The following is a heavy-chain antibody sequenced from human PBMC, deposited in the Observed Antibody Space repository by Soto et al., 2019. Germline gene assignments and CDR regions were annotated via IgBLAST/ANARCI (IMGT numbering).Heavy chain of an antibody. J-gene: IGHJ4*02. V-gene: IGHV1-69*13. CDR2: IIPIFGTA. CDR3: ARREPSYSSSWYYFDY. CDR1: GGTFSSYA. Sequence: GASVKVSCKASGGTFSSYAISWVRQAPGQGLEWMGGIIPIFGTANYAQKFQGRVTITADESTSTAYMELSSLRSEDTAVYYCARREPSYSSSWYYFDYWGQGTLVTVSS. D-gene: IGHD6-13*01.